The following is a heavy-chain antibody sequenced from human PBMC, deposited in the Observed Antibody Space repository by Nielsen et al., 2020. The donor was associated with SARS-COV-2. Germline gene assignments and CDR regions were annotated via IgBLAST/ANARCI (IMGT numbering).Heavy chain of an antibody. D-gene: IGHD1-26*01. CDR2: INAANGNT. CDR3: ARQSGSYLHYFDY. Sequence: ASVKVSCKTSGYTFTSFAIHWVRQAPGQSLEWMEWINAANGNTRSSQKFQGRVTITRDTSASTAYMELSSLRSEDTAVYYCARQSGSYLHYFDYWGQGTLVTVSS. V-gene: IGHV1-3*01. J-gene: IGHJ4*02. CDR1: GYTFTSFA.